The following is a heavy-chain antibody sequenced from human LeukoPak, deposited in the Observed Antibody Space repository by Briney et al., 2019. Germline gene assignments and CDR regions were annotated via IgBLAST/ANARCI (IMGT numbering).Heavy chain of an antibody. J-gene: IGHJ4*02. CDR2: ISSSSSYI. CDR1: GFTFSSYS. Sequence: GGSLRLSCAASGFTFSSYSMNWVRQAPGKGLEWVSSISSSSSYIYYADSVKGRFTISRDNSKNTLYLQMNSLRAEDTAVYYCARERYSGSYLGGLDYWGQGTLVTVSS. V-gene: IGHV3-21*01. D-gene: IGHD1-26*01. CDR3: ARERYSGSYLGGLDY.